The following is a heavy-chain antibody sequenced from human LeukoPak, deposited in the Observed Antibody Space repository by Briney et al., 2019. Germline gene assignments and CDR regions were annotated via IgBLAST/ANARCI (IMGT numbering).Heavy chain of an antibody. D-gene: IGHD1-26*01. J-gene: IGHJ4*02. V-gene: IGHV4-59*01. Sequence: SSETLSLTCTVSGGSISSYFWNGIRQPPGKGLEWIGYIYYSGSTNYNPSLKSRVTISVDTSKNQFSLKLSSVTAADTAVYYCACGGWSYGIDYWGQGTLVTVSS. CDR3: ACGGWSYGIDY. CDR2: IYYSGST. CDR1: GGSISSYF.